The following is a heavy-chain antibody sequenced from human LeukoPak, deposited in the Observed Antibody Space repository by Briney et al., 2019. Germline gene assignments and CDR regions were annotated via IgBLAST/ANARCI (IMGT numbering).Heavy chain of an antibody. Sequence: PGGSLRLSCAASGFTFSSYAMSWVRQAPGKGLEWVSAISGGGGSTYYADSVKGRFTISRDNSKNTLYLQMNSLRAEDTAVNYCAKVRYYYDSSGYDHLDIWGQGTMVTVSS. CDR1: GFTFSSYA. J-gene: IGHJ3*02. CDR2: ISGGGGST. V-gene: IGHV3-23*01. CDR3: AKVRYYYDSSGYDHLDI. D-gene: IGHD3-22*01.